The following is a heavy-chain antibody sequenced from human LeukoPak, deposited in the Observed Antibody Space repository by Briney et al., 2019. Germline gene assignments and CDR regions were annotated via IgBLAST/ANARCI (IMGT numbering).Heavy chain of an antibody. J-gene: IGHJ5*02. Sequence: ASVKVSCKAYGYTFTGFYIHWVRQAPGQGLEWIGWINPNSGGTKYVQKFQGRVTMTRDTSISTTYMELSSLRSDDTAVYYCARDRPGYGSEFDPWGQGTLVTVSS. CDR2: INPNSGGT. CDR3: ARDRPGYGSEFDP. V-gene: IGHV1-2*02. D-gene: IGHD6-19*01. CDR1: GYTFTGFY.